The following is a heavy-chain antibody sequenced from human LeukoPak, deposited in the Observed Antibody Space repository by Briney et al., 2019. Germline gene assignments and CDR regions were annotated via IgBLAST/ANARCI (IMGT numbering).Heavy chain of an antibody. CDR3: ARSPPTTVASPVY. CDR2: ISGSGGST. CDR1: GFTFSSYA. V-gene: IGHV3-23*01. D-gene: IGHD4-17*01. J-gene: IGHJ4*02. Sequence: GGSLRLSCAASGFTFSSYAMSWVRQAPGKGLEWVSAISGSGGSTYYADSVKGRFTISRDNSKNTLYLQTNSLGAEDTAVYYCARSPPTTVASPVYWGQGTPVTVSS.